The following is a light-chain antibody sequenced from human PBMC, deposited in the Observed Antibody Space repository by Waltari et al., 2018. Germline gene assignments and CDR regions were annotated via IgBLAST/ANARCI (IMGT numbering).Light chain of an antibody. CDR2: AAS. V-gene: IGKV1-27*01. Sequence: DIQMTQSPSSLSASVGDRVTITCRASHGISNYLAWYQQKPGKVPKLLIYAASTLQPGVPSRFSGSGSGTDFTLTISSLQPEDVATYYCQKYNSAPRTFGGGTKVEIK. CDR3: QKYNSAPRT. J-gene: IGKJ4*01. CDR1: HGISNY.